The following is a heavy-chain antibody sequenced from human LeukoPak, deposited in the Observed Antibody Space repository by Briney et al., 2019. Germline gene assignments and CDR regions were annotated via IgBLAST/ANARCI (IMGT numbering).Heavy chain of an antibody. CDR3: ASDVYYDFWSGYGRSFDP. CDR1: GGSISSSNW. V-gene: IGHV4-4*02. CDR2: IYHSGST. D-gene: IGHD3-3*01. J-gene: IGHJ5*02. Sequence: PSETLSLTCAVSGGSISSSNWWSWVRQPPGKGLEWIGEIYHSGSTNYNPSLKSRVTISVDKSKNQFSLKLSSVTAADTAVYYCASDVYYDFWSGYGRSFDPWGQGTLVTVSS.